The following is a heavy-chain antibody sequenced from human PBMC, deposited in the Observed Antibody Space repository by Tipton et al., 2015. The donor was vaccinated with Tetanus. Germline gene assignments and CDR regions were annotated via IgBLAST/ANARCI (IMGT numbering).Heavy chain of an antibody. D-gene: IGHD4-17*01. Sequence: GSLRLSCAASGFTFSNYWMSWVRQAPGKGLEWVANIDQAGSDKYYVDSVKGRFTISRDNAKNSLFLQMDGLRAEETAVYFCARANLNDFGDYSGLAYWGQGTLVTVSS. CDR2: IDQAGSDK. J-gene: IGHJ4*02. CDR1: GFTFSNYW. CDR3: ARANLNDFGDYSGLAY. V-gene: IGHV3-7*01.